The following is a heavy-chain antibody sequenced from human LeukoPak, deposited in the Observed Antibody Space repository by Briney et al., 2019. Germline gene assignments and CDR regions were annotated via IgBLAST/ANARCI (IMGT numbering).Heavy chain of an antibody. J-gene: IGHJ5*02. V-gene: IGHV1-8*01. CDR2: MNPNSGNT. D-gene: IGHD2-15*01. CDR3: ARGPRYCSSGSCYYWFDH. Sequence: GASVKVSCKASGYTFTSYDINWVRQATGQGLEWMGWMNPNSGNTGYAQKFQGRVTMTRNTSISTAYMELSSLRSEDTAVYYCARGPRYCSSGSCYYWFDHWGQGTLVTVSS. CDR1: GYTFTSYD.